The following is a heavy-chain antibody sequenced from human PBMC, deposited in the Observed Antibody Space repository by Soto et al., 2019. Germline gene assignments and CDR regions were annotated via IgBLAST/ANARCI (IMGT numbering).Heavy chain of an antibody. D-gene: IGHD6-19*01. CDR3: AHRDDSSGWYGY. Sequence: SGAELGKQTKSVRMACSFGGFSLSTKRVGVGWIRQPPGKALEWLAHIYWDDDKRYSPSLKSRLTITKDTSKNQVVLTMTNMDPVDTATYYCAHRDDSSGWYGYRGQGTLVTVSS. CDR1: GFSLSTKRVG. J-gene: IGHJ4*02. V-gene: IGHV2-5*02. CDR2: IYWDDDK.